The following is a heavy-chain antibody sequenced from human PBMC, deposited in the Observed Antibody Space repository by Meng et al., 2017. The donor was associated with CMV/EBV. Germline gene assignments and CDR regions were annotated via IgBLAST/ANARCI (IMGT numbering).Heavy chain of an antibody. V-gene: IGHV1-2*02. J-gene: IGHJ5*02. D-gene: IGHD3-10*01. CDR3: ARDRGYYGSGRYQFDP. Sequence: SGYTFTGYYMHWVRQAPGQGLEWMGWINPNSGGTNYAQKFQGRVTMTRDTSISTAYMELSRLRSDDTAVYYCARDRGYYGSGRYQFDPWGQGTLVTVSS. CDR1: GYTFTGYY. CDR2: INPNSGGT.